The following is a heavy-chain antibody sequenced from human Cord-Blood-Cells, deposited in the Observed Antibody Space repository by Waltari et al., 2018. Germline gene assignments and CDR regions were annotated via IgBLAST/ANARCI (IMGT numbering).Heavy chain of an antibody. CDR3: ARGYCSSTSCYYYYMDV. V-gene: IGHV4-34*01. J-gene: IGHJ6*03. D-gene: IGHD2-2*01. CDR1: GGSFSGYY. CDR2: INHSGST. Sequence: QVQLQQWGAGLLKPSETLSLTCAVYGGSFSGYYWSWFRQPPGKGLEWIGEINHSGSTNYNPSLKSRVTISVDTSKNLFSLKLSSVTAADTAVYYCARGYCSSTSCYYYYMDVWGKGTTVTVSS.